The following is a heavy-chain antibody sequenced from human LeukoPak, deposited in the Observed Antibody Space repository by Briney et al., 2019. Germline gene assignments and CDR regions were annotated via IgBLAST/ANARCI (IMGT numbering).Heavy chain of an antibody. J-gene: IGHJ4*02. CDR1: GFTFSRHG. Sequence: GRSLRLSCAASGFTFSRHGMHWVRQAPGKGLEWVAVISYDGSNKHYADSVKGRFTISRDNSKNTLYLQMNSPRAEDTAVYYCAKDPIWWNYFDYWGQGTLVTVSS. D-gene: IGHD2-8*02. V-gene: IGHV3-30*18. CDR2: ISYDGSNK. CDR3: AKDPIWWNYFDY.